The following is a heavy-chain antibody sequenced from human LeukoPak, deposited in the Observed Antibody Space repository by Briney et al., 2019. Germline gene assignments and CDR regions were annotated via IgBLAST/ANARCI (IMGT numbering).Heavy chain of an antibody. CDR3: ARHKSGSYYSFDY. D-gene: IGHD1-26*01. V-gene: IGHV4-59*08. CDR2: SFYGGSA. Sequence: SETLSLTCTVSGASISSYYWSWVRQPPGKGLEWIGYSFYGGSANYNPSLKSRVTISIDTSKNQLSLKLSSVTAADTAVYYCARHKSGSYYSFDYWGQGTLVTVSS. J-gene: IGHJ4*02. CDR1: GASISSYY.